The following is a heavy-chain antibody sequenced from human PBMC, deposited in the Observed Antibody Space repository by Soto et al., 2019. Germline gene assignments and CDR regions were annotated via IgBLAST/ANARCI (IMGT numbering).Heavy chain of an antibody. D-gene: IGHD3-3*01. CDR2: IDTSSTKI. CDR3: ASHYDMWSGYLSPVDY. J-gene: IGHJ4*02. CDR1: GYTFSDYY. V-gene: IGHV3-11*01. Sequence: QVQLVESGGDLVKRGGSLRLSCAASGYTFSDYYMSWIRQAPGKGLEWISYIDTSSTKIYYADSVKVRFTISRDNATNSLYLEMNSLRDEDTAVYYCASHYDMWSGYLSPVDYWGQGTLVTVSS.